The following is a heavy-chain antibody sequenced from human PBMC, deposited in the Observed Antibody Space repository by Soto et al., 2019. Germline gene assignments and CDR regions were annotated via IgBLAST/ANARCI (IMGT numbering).Heavy chain of an antibody. V-gene: IGHV4-39*01. CDR1: GGSISSSSYY. J-gene: IGHJ6*03. CDR3: ARHLQLYHLNYSYYMAF. CDR2: IYYSGST. Sequence: SETLSLTCTVSGGSISSSSYYWAWIRQPPGKGLEWIGSIYYSGSTYYNPSLKGRVTISVDTSNNPFSLKLTSAPPAATPVYYCARHLQLYHLNYSYYMAFWGKGSSVPVSS. D-gene: IGHD5-18*01.